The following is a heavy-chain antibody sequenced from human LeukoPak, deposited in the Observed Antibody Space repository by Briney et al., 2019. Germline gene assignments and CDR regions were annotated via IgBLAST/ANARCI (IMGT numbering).Heavy chain of an antibody. CDR2: INPNSGGT. CDR3: ARSDSDGYGDYFDY. D-gene: IGHD5-24*01. J-gene: IGHJ4*02. V-gene: IGHV1-2*02. Sequence: GASVKVSCKASGYTFTGYYMHWVRQAPGQGLEWMGWINPNSGGTNYAQKFQGRVTMTRDTSISTAYMELSRLRSDDTAVYYCARSDSDGYGDYFDYWGQGTLVTVSS. CDR1: GYTFTGYY.